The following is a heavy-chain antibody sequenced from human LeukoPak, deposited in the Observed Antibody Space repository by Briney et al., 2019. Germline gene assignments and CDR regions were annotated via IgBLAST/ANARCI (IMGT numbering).Heavy chain of an antibody. CDR1: GFPVGSYY. J-gene: IGHJ4*02. V-gene: IGHV3-53*01. D-gene: IGHD5-18*01. CDR3: AKEYQYSYGCAVNYFDY. Sequence: GGSLRLSCEASGFPVGSYYLTWVRQAPGKGLEWVSAVYKGGTTYYAESVKGRFTVSRDNSKNSFSLQMNSLSADDTAVYYCAKEYQYSYGCAVNYFDYWGQGTLVTVSS. CDR2: VYKGGTT.